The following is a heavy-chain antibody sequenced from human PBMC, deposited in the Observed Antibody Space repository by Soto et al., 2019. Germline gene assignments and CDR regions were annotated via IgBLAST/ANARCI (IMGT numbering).Heavy chain of an antibody. CDR1: GFTFSGYW. CDR3: ARERVEYGDYSFYGMDV. Sequence: PGGSLRLSCEASGFTFSGYWMSWVRQAPGKGLEWVADIKHDGSVQYYVDSVKGRLTISRDNSNTLYLQLNSVRGEDTAVYYCARERVEYGDYSFYGMDVWGQGTTVTVSS. CDR2: IKHDGSVQ. D-gene: IGHD2-15*01. V-gene: IGHV3-7*01. J-gene: IGHJ6*02.